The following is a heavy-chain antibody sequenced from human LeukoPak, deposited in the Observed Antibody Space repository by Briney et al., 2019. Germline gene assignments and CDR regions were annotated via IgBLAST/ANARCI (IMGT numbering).Heavy chain of an antibody. CDR1: GGSFSSGSYY. J-gene: IGHJ4*02. CDR2: IYDSGST. D-gene: IGHD3-22*01. CDR3: ARDPSGYFNY. Sequence: SETLSLTCTVSGGSFSSGSYYWRWLRQPPGKGLEWIGYIYDSGSTNYNPSLKSRVTISVDTSKNQFSLKLSSVTAADTAVYYCARDPSGYFNYWGQGTLVTVSS. V-gene: IGHV4-61*01.